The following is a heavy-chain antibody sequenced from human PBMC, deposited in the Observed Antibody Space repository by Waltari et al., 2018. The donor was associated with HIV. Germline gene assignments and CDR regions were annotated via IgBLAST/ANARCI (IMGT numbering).Heavy chain of an antibody. CDR1: GYTFTNYA. D-gene: IGHD3-16*02. Sequence: QVQLVQSRAEVKRPGASVKVSCKTSGYTFTNYAVHWVRQAPGQRLASMGWINVGNSKTQYSQKFQGRLTITRDTSASVAYMELTRLKSEDTAVYFCAREGAGDIYYLEYWGQGTLVTVSS. CDR3: AREGAGDIYYLEY. CDR2: INVGNSKT. V-gene: IGHV1-3*01. J-gene: IGHJ4*02.